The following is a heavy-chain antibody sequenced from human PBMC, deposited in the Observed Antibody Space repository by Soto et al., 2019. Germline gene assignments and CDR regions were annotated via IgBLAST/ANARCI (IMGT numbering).Heavy chain of an antibody. D-gene: IGHD3-10*01. CDR3: AKGVVRGVIIDYYYGMDV. Sequence: GGSLRLSCAASGFTFSSYAMSWVRQAPGKGLEWVSAISGSGGSTYYADSVKGRFTISRDNSKNTLYLQMNSLRAEDTAVYYCAKGVVRGVIIDYYYGMDVWGHGTTVTVSS. CDR2: ISGSGGST. J-gene: IGHJ6*02. CDR1: GFTFSSYA. V-gene: IGHV3-23*01.